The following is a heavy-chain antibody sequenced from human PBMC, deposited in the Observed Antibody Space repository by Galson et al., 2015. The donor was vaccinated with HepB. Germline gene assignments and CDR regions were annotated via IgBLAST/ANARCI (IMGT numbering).Heavy chain of an antibody. CDR2: ISYDGSNK. V-gene: IGHV3-30-3*01. J-gene: IGHJ4*02. D-gene: IGHD4-17*01. CDR1: GFTFSSYA. CDR3: ARGAYGDYVAPRPYY. Sequence: FLRLSCAASGFTFSSYAMHWVRQAPGKGLEWVAVISYDGSNKYYADSVKGRFTISRDNSKNTLYLQMNSLRAEDTAVYYCARGAYGDYVAPRPYYWGQGTLVTVSS.